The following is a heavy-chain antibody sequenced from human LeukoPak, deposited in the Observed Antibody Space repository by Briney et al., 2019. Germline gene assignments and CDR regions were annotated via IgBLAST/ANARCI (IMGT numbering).Heavy chain of an antibody. CDR1: GGSISSYY. V-gene: IGHV4-59*01. J-gene: IGHJ4*02. D-gene: IGHD5-24*01. CDR3: ARGGWLQSEKKFFDY. Sequence: SETLSLTCTVSGGSISSYYWSWIRQPPGKGLEWIGYIYYSGSTNYNPSLKRRVTISVDTSRTQFSLKLSSVTAADTAVYYCARGGWLQSEKKFFDYWGQGTLVTVSS. CDR2: IYYSGST.